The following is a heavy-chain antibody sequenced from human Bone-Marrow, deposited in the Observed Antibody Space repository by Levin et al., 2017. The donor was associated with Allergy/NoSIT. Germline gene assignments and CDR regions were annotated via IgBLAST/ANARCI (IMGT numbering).Heavy chain of an antibody. CDR1: GLTVSSEY. CDR3: ARDYFGSGSSWVAFDI. Sequence: SCAGSGLTVSSEYMSWVRQTPGKGLEWVSVLKTSGATDYADSVKGRFTISRDTSKNTLHLQMNSLRVDDTAVYYCARDYFGSGSSWVAFDIWGQGTMVTVSS. D-gene: IGHD3-10*01. J-gene: IGHJ3*02. V-gene: IGHV3-53*01. CDR2: LKTSGAT.